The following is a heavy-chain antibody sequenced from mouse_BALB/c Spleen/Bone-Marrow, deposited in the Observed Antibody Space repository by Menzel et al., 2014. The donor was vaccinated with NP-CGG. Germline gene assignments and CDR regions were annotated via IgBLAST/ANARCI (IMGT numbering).Heavy chain of an antibody. Sequence: EVKLVESGPELVKPGASVKISCKTSGYTFTEYTIHWVKQSHGKSLEWIGGINPNNGGTSYNQKFKGKATLTVDKSSNTAYMELRSLTSEDSAVYFCARRIYSDYDDAMDYWGQGTSVTVSS. D-gene: IGHD2-4*01. V-gene: IGHV1-26*01. CDR2: INPNNGGT. CDR3: ARRIYSDYDDAMDY. CDR1: GYTFTEYT. J-gene: IGHJ4*01.